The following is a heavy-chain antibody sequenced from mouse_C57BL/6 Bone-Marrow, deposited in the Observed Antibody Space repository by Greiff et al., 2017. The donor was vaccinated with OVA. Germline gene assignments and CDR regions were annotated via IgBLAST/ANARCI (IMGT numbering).Heavy chain of an antibody. Sequence: EVKLMESGGGLVKPGGSLKLSCAASGFTFSDYGMHWVRQAPEKGLEWVAYISSGSSTIYYADTVKGRFTISRDNAKNTLFLQMTSLRSEDTAMYYCARISYYGFDYWGQGTTLTVSS. CDR3: ARISYYGFDY. CDR1: GFTFSDYG. CDR2: ISSGSSTI. V-gene: IGHV5-17*01. J-gene: IGHJ2*01. D-gene: IGHD2-10*01.